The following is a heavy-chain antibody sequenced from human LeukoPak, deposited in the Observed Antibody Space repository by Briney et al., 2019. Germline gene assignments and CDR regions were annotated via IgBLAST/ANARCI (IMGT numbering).Heavy chain of an antibody. CDR2: INPSGGST. CDR3: ARVGGEGSGWYGFRSTGIDY. V-gene: IGHV1-46*01. D-gene: IGHD6-19*01. CDR1: GYTFTSYY. Sequence: ASVKVSCKASGYTFTSYYMHWVRQAPGQGLEWMGLINPSGGSTSYAQKFQGRVTMTRDTSTSTVYMELSSLRSEDTAVYYCARVGGEGSGWYGFRSTGIDYWGQGTLVTVSS. J-gene: IGHJ4*02.